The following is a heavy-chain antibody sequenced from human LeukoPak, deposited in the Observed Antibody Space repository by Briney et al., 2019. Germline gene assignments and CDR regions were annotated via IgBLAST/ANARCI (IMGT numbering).Heavy chain of an antibody. Sequence: GGSLRLSCAASGFTFSSYAMSWVHQAPGKGLEWVSAISGSGGSTYYADSVKGRFTISRDNSKNTLYLQMNSLRAEDTAVYYCAKERQGSSSWYGEGYYFDYWGQGTLVTVSS. CDR2: ISGSGGST. D-gene: IGHD6-13*01. CDR1: GFTFSSYA. J-gene: IGHJ4*02. CDR3: AKERQGSSSWYGEGYYFDY. V-gene: IGHV3-23*01.